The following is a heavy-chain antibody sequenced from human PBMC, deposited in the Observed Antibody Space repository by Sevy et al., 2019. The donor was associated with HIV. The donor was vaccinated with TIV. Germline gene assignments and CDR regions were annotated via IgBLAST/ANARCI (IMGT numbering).Heavy chain of an antibody. CDR1: GFTFSSYA. D-gene: IGHD3-9*01. Sequence: GGSLRLSCAASGFTFSSYAMSWVRQAPGKGLEWVSDLSGSGGSTYYADSVKGRFTISRDNSKNTLYLQMNSLRAEDTAVYYCAKDRPNYDILTVDYWGQGTLVTVSS. CDR3: AKDRPNYDILTVDY. J-gene: IGHJ4*02. CDR2: LSGSGGST. V-gene: IGHV3-23*01.